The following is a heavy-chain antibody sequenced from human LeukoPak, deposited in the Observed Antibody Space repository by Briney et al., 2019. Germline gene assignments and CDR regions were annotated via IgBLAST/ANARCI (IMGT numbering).Heavy chain of an antibody. Sequence: SETLSLTCTVSGGSISSSGYYWGWIRQPPGKGLEWIGSIYYSGSTYYNPSLKSRVTISVDTSKNQFSLKLSSVTAADTAVYYCARELRRGYCSSTSCYSDHAFDIWGQGTMVTVSS. CDR2: IYYSGST. V-gene: IGHV4-39*07. D-gene: IGHD2-2*01. CDR1: GGSISSSGYY. CDR3: ARELRRGYCSSTSCYSDHAFDI. J-gene: IGHJ3*02.